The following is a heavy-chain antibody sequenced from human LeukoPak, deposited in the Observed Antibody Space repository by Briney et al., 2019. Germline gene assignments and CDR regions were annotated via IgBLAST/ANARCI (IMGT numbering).Heavy chain of an antibody. CDR3: ARDWAELHRFDY. J-gene: IGHJ4*02. CDR1: GYTLTELS. CDR2: FDPEDGET. V-gene: IGHV1-24*01. Sequence: ASVKVSCKVSGYTLTELSMHWVRQAPGKGLEWMGGFDPEDGETIYAQKFQGRVTITADESTSTAYMELSSLRSEDTAVYYCARDWAELHRFDYWGQGTLVTVSS. D-gene: IGHD1-26*01.